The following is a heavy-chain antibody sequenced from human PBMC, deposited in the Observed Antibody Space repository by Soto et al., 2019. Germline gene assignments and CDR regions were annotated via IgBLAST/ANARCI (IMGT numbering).Heavy chain of an antibody. V-gene: IGHV4-59*01. CDR1: GGSIGSYD. CDR2: IYYSGST. CDR3: ARAPPYYYDSSGYYGPFDY. J-gene: IGHJ4*02. D-gene: IGHD3-22*01. Sequence: PSVTQSLPSTVAGGSIGSYDWIWIRQHTGKGLEWIGYIYYSGSTNYNPSLKSRVTISVDTSKNQFSLKLSSVTAADTAVYYCARAPPYYYDSSGYYGPFDYWGQGTLVTVSS.